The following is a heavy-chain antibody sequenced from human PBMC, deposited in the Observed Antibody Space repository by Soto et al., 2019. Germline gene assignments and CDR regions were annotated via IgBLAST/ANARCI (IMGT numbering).Heavy chain of an antibody. Sequence: QVQLQESGPGLVKPSETLSLTCSVSGISGSYGRSFWNWIRQSPREGLEWIGHISNTGSTRYNPSLRSRVTISLDSSRNQFSLNMSSVTDADTAVYYCARDYSSDWFGHWGRGTLVTVSS. CDR1: GISGSYGRSF. CDR2: ISNTGST. CDR3: ARDYSSDWFGH. J-gene: IGHJ5*02. V-gene: IGHV4-61*01. D-gene: IGHD6-19*01.